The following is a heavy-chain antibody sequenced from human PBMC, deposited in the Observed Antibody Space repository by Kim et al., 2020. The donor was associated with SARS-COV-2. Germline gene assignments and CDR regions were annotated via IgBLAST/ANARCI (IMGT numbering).Heavy chain of an antibody. Sequence: ASVKVSCKASGYTFTSYDINWVRQATVQGLEWMGWMNPNSGNTGYAQKFQGRVTMTRNTSISTGYMELSSLRSEDTAGYYCARVDAGAAAGTLWLYYFYGMDVWGRGTTVTVSS. CDR1: GYTFTSYD. V-gene: IGHV1-8*01. CDR2: MNPNSGNT. J-gene: IGHJ6*02. CDR3: ARVDAGAAAGTLWLYYFYGMDV. D-gene: IGHD6-13*01.